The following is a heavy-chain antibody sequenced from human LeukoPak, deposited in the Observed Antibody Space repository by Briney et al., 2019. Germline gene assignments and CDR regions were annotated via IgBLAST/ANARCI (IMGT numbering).Heavy chain of an antibody. V-gene: IGHV1-2*02. D-gene: IGHD6-25*01. CDR3: ARDIPTSGYTSDH. J-gene: IGHJ5*02. CDR2: VNPNTGDT. Sequence: GASVKVSCKASGYIFTGYDMHWVRQAPGQGLEWMGYVNPNTGDTNYAQEFQGRVTMTRDMSISTAYMELSSLTSDDTAVYYCARDIPTSGYTSDHWGQGTPVTVSS. CDR1: GYIFTGYD.